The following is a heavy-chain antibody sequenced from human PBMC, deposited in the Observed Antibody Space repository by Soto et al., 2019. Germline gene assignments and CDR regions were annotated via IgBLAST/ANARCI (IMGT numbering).Heavy chain of an antibody. Sequence: QGQLQESGPGLVKPSGTLSLTCGVSGVSISSGSWWSWVRLPPGKGLEWIGEIYHSGSTNYNPSPNSRVTIPVDMSKNQFSLNVISVTAADTAVYYCARDGPGGYNLGYWGQGTLVTVSS. CDR1: GVSISSGSW. CDR3: ARDGPGGYNLGY. V-gene: IGHV4-4*02. CDR2: IYHSGST. D-gene: IGHD5-12*01. J-gene: IGHJ4*02.